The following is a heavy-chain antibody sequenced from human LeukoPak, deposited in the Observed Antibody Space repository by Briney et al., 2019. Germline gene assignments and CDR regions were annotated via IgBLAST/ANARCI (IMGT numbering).Heavy chain of an antibody. CDR3: ARDGYDYGDYWFDP. CDR2: IIPIFGTA. D-gene: IGHD4-17*01. Sequence: GASVKVSCKASGGTFSSYAISWVRQAPGQGLEWMGGIIPIFGTANYAQKFQGRVTITADESTSTAYMELSSLRSEDTAVYYCARDGYDYGDYWFDPWGQGTLVTVSS. V-gene: IGHV1-69*13. CDR1: GGTFSSYA. J-gene: IGHJ5*02.